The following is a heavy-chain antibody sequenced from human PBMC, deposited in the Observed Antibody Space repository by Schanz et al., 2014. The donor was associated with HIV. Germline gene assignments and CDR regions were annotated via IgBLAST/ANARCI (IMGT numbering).Heavy chain of an antibody. Sequence: QVQLQQWGAGLLKPSETLSLTCAVYNESFSGYYWSWIRQPPGQGLEWIGEINHSGGTNYNPSLKSRVSISVDTSKNHFSVKLGSVTAADTAVYYCARGSRWNINWFDPWGQGTLVTVSS. D-gene: IGHD1-1*01. CDR2: INHSGGT. CDR3: ARGSRWNINWFDP. V-gene: IGHV4-34*02. J-gene: IGHJ5*02. CDR1: NESFSGYY.